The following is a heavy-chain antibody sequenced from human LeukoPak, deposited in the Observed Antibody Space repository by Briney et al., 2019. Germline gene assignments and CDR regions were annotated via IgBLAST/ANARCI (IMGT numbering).Heavy chain of an antibody. CDR1: RYTFTGYY. D-gene: IGHD3-22*01. J-gene: IGHJ4*02. CDR2: INPNSGGT. V-gene: IGHV1-2*02. CDR3: ARGGAVYDSSGYASGDYFDY. Sequence: ASVKVSCKASRYTFTGYYMHWVRQAPGQGLEWMGWINPNSGGTNYAQKFQGRVTMTRDTSISTAYMELSRLRSDDTAVYYCARGGAVYDSSGYASGDYFDYWGQGTLVTVSS.